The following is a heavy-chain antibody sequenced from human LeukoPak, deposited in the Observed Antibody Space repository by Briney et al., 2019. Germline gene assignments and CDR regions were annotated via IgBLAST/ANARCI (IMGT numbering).Heavy chain of an antibody. V-gene: IGHV6-1*01. CDR2: TYYRSKWYN. J-gene: IGHJ5*02. D-gene: IGHD6-6*01. CDR1: GDSVSSNSAA. Sequence: SQTLSLTCAISGDSVSSNSAAWNWIRQSPSRGLECLGRTYYRSKWYNDYAVSVKSRITINPDTSKNQFSLQLNSVTPEDTAVYYCARESDWPYSSSAWFDPWGQGTLVTVSS. CDR3: ARESDWPYSSSAWFDP.